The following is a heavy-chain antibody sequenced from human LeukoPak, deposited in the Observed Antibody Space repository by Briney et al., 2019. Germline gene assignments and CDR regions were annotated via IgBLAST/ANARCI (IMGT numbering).Heavy chain of an antibody. D-gene: IGHD3-10*02. CDR3: SGGFIGNYDY. J-gene: IGHJ4*02. V-gene: IGHV3-74*01. Sequence: GGSLRLSCVASGFTLRKYGMHWVRQAPGKGPVWVSRINPEGSRIDYADSVRGRFTISRDSAKNTLYLQMNSLRAEDPAVYYLSGGFIGNYDYWGQGTLATVSS. CDR2: INPEGSRI. CDR1: GFTLRKYG.